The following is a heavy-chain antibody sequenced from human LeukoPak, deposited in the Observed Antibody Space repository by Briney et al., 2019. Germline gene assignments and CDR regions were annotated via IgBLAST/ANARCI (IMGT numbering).Heavy chain of an antibody. D-gene: IGHD3-16*02. Sequence: GGSLRLSCTASGFTFGDYAMSWFRQAPGKGLEWVGFIRSKAYGGTTEYAASVKGRFTISRDDSKSIAYLQMNSLKTEDTAVYYCTRVVYYDYVWGSYRYPYYFDYWGQGTLVTVSS. CDR3: TRVVYYDYVWGSYRYPYYFDY. J-gene: IGHJ4*02. CDR2: IRSKAYGGTT. CDR1: GFTFGDYA. V-gene: IGHV3-49*03.